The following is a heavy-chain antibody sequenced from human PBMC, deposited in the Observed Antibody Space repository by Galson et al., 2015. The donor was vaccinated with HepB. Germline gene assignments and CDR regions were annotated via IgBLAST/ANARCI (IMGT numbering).Heavy chain of an antibody. J-gene: IGHJ6*03. Sequence: SVKVSCKASGYSFSSSGISWVRQAPGQGLEWMGWISAYNGNTNYARKLQGRVTLTTDTSTSTAYMELRSLKSDDTAVYYCARGVGDKWDYYQYNYMDVWGKGTKVTVSS. CDR1: GYSFSSSG. V-gene: IGHV1-18*01. CDR3: ARGVGDKWDYYQYNYMDV. D-gene: IGHD3-10*01. CDR2: ISAYNGNT.